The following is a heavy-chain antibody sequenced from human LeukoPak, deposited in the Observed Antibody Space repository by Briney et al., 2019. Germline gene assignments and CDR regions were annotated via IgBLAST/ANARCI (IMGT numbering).Heavy chain of an antibody. V-gene: IGHV1-18*01. Sequence: ASVKVSCKASGYTFTSYGISWVRQAPGQGLEWMGWISAYNGNTNYAQKLQGRVTMTTDTSTSTAYVELRSLRSDDTAVYYCARARPSGYYYDSSGYYYGRWFDPWGQGTLVTVSS. CDR3: ARARPSGYYYDSSGYYYGRWFDP. CDR1: GYTFTSYG. J-gene: IGHJ5*02. D-gene: IGHD3-22*01. CDR2: ISAYNGNT.